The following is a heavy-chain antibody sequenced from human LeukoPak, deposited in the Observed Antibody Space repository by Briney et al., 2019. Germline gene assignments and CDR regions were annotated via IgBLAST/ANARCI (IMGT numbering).Heavy chain of an antibody. J-gene: IGHJ3*02. CDR2: INSDGSST. CDR1: GFTFSSYW. D-gene: IGHD3-16*01. CDR3: ARDGGSGGPFDI. V-gene: IGHV3-74*01. Sequence: PGGSLRLSCAASGFTFSSYWMHWVRQAPGKGLVWVSRINSDGSSTSYADSVKGRFTISRDNAKNTLCLQMNSLRAEDAAVYYCARDGGSGGPFDIWGQGTVVTVSS.